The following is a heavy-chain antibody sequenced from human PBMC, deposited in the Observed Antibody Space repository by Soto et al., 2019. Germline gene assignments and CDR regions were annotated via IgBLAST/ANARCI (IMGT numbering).Heavy chain of an antibody. J-gene: IGHJ6*02. CDR1: WYSFTSYW. D-gene: IGHD3-22*01. Sequence: GESLKISCKGSWYSFTSYWIGWVRQVPGKGLEWMGIIYPGDSDTRYSPSFQGQVTISADKSISTAYLQWSSLKASDTAMYYCARRGIYSDRTIFYFGMDVWGPGTTVX. CDR2: IYPGDSDT. CDR3: ARRGIYSDRTIFYFGMDV. V-gene: IGHV5-51*01.